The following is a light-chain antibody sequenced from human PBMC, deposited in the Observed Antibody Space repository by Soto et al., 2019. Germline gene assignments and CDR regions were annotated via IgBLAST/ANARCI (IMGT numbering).Light chain of an antibody. CDR3: SSYTSSSPCV. J-gene: IGLJ1*01. Sequence: QSVLTQPASVSGSPGQSITISCTGTSSDVGGYKYVSWYQQYPGKAPKLVMYEVSNRPSGVSNRFSGSKSGNTASPTISGLQAEDEADYYCSSYTSSSPCVFGTGTMLTVL. V-gene: IGLV2-14*01. CDR2: EVS. CDR1: SSDVGGYKY.